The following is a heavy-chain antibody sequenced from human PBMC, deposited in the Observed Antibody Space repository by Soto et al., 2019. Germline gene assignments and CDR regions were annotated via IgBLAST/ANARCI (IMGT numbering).Heavy chain of an antibody. J-gene: IGHJ4*02. D-gene: IGHD3-3*01. Sequence: EVQLLESGGGLVQPGGSLRLSCAASGFTFSSYAMSWVRQAPGKGLEWVSAISGSGGSTYYADSVKGRFTISRDNSKNTLYLQMNSLRAEDTDVYYCAPHYDFWSGYPYFDYWGQGTLVTVSS. CDR3: APHYDFWSGYPYFDY. CDR1: GFTFSSYA. V-gene: IGHV3-23*01. CDR2: ISGSGGST.